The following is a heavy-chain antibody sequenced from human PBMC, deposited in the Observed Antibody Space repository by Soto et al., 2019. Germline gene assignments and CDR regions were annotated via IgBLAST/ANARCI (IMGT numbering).Heavy chain of an antibody. Sequence: GGSLRLSCAASGFTVSSNYMSWVRQAPGKGLEWVSVIYSGGSTYYADSVKGRFTISRDNSKNTLYLQMNSLRAEDTAVYYCPRDTATGGFDPWGQGTLVTVSS. V-gene: IGHV3-66*01. J-gene: IGHJ5*02. CDR3: PRDTATGGFDP. D-gene: IGHD6-25*01. CDR1: GFTVSSNY. CDR2: IYSGGST.